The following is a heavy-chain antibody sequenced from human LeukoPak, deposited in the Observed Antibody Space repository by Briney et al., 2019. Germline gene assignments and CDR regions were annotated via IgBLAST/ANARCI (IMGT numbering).Heavy chain of an antibody. CDR2: ISAYNGNT. V-gene: IGHV1-18*01. Sequence: ASVKVSCKASGYTFTSYGISWVRQAPGQGLEWMGWISAYNGNTNYAQKLQGRVTMTRDTSISTAYLELSRLRSDDTAVYYCARSYRGRRFDYWGQGTLVTVSS. D-gene: IGHD2-21*01. CDR3: ARSYRGRRFDY. J-gene: IGHJ4*02. CDR1: GYTFTSYG.